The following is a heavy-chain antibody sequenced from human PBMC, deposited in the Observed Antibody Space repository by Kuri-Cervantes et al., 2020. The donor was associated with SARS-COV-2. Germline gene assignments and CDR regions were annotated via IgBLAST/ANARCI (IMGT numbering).Heavy chain of an antibody. J-gene: IGHJ4*02. CDR1: GFTFSSYA. V-gene: IGHV3-23*01. Sequence: GESLKISCAASGFTFSSYAMSWVRQAPGKGLEWVSAISGSGGSTYYADSVKGRFTISRDNSKNTLYLQMNSLRAEDTAVYYCARGGQIAIFDYWGQGTLVTVSS. CDR3: ARGGQIAIFDY. CDR2: ISGSGGST.